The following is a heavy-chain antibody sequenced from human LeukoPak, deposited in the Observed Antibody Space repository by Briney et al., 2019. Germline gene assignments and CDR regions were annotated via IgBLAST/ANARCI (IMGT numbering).Heavy chain of an antibody. Sequence: HPGGSLRLSCAASGFTFRDYWMSWVRQAPGKGLEWVSAIGGSGGSTYYADSVKGRFTISRDNSKNTLYLQMNSLRAEDTAVYYCAKSSGSYSYYFDYWGQGTLVTVSS. CDR3: AKSSGSYSYYFDY. J-gene: IGHJ4*02. D-gene: IGHD1-26*01. CDR2: IGGSGGST. V-gene: IGHV3-23*01. CDR1: GFTFRDYW.